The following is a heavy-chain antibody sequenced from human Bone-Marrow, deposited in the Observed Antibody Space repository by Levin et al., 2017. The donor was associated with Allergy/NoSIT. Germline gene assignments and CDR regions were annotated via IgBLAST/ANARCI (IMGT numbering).Heavy chain of an antibody. Sequence: SETLSLTCAVSGDSMNPYFWTWLRQPAGKGLEWIGHISSTGSTKYNPSLSYRVTMSVDASKNQFSLKLTSVTTTDTAVYYCARGTYYDFSTGSVSFEYWGQGTLVTVSS. V-gene: IGHV4-4*07. CDR1: GDSMNPYF. CDR2: ISSTGST. J-gene: IGHJ4*02. D-gene: IGHD3-3*01. CDR3: ARGTYYDFSTGSVSFEY.